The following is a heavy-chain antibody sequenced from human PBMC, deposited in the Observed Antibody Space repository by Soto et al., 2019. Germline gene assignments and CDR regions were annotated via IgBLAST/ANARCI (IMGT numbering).Heavy chain of an antibody. J-gene: IGHJ6*02. Sequence: EVQLVESGGGLVKPGGSLRLSCAASGFTFSSYSMNWVRQAPGKGLEWVSSISSSSSYIYYADSVKGRFTISRDNAKNSLYLQMNSLRAEDTAVYYCARGTSSSSNYDYGMDVWGQGTTVTVSS. CDR3: ARGTSSSSNYDYGMDV. CDR2: ISSSSSYI. CDR1: GFTFSSYS. D-gene: IGHD6-6*01. V-gene: IGHV3-21*01.